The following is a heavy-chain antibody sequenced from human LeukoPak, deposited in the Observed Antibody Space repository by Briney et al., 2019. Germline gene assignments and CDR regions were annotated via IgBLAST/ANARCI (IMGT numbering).Heavy chain of an antibody. Sequence: GGSLRLSCAASGFIFRNFGMHWVRQAPGKGLEWVAFIENDESNEYYSDSVKGRFSISRDNYKNMLYLQMNSLRTEDTGVYYCARLRLGELSTFDHWGLGTLVTVSS. CDR1: GFIFRNFG. CDR2: IENDESNE. V-gene: IGHV3-30*02. CDR3: ARLRLGELSTFDH. J-gene: IGHJ4*02. D-gene: IGHD3-16*02.